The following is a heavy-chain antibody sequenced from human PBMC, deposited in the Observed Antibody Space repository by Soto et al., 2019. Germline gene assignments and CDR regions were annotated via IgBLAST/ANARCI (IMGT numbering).Heavy chain of an antibody. Sequence: ASLKVSCKASGYTFTSYGISWVRQAPGQGLEWMGWISAYNGNTNYAQKLQGRVTMTTDTSTSTAYMELRSLRSDDTAVYYCARDGSGYDWDYFDYWGQGTLVTVSS. J-gene: IGHJ4*02. CDR1: GYTFTSYG. CDR3: ARDGSGYDWDYFDY. V-gene: IGHV1-18*01. D-gene: IGHD5-12*01. CDR2: ISAYNGNT.